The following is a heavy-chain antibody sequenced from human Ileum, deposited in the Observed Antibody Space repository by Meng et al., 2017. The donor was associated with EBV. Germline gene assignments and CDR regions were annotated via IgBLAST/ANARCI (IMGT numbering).Heavy chain of an antibody. Sequence: VKLVDSGVALGQPGGSLRLSCATSGFPFSHYWMHWVRQVPGKGLVWVSRTNEDGGFTTYADSVRGRFTISRDNTKNILYLQMDSLRAEDTAVYFCSRDLAGPYDDWGQGTLVTVSS. V-gene: IGHV3-74*01. J-gene: IGHJ4*02. CDR2: TNEDGGFT. CDR1: GFPFSHYW. CDR3: SRDLAGPYDD.